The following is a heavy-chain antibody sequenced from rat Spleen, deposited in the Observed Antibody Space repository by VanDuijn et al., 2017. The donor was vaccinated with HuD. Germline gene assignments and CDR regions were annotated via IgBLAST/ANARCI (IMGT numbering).Heavy chain of an antibody. CDR1: GITFSDYG. CDR2: ISSSSGTI. CDR3: AMGIPRWFAY. V-gene: IGHV5-34*01. J-gene: IGHJ3*01. Sequence: EVQLVESGGGLVQPGRSLKLSCVASGITFSDYGMNWIRQAPGKGLEWVAYISSSSGTIYYVDTVKGRFTISRDNAKNTLYLQLSSLRSEDTAFYYCAMGIPRWFAYWGQGTLVTVSS. D-gene: IGHD2-1*01.